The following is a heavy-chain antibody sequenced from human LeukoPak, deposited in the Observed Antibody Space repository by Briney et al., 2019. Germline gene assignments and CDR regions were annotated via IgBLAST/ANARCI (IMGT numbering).Heavy chain of an antibody. V-gene: IGHV1-46*01. Sequence: ASAKVSCKASGCTFTSYYMHWVRQAPGQGLEWMGIINPSGGSTSYAQKFQGRVTMTRDTSTSTVYMELSSLRSEDTAVYYCACRDGYNSGFDYWGQGTLVTVSS. J-gene: IGHJ4*02. D-gene: IGHD5-24*01. CDR2: INPSGGST. CDR1: GCTFTSYY. CDR3: ACRDGYNSGFDY.